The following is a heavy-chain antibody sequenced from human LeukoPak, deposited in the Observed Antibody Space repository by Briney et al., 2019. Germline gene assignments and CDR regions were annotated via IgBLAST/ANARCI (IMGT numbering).Heavy chain of an antibody. J-gene: IGHJ4*02. D-gene: IGHD6-6*01. Sequence: GGSLRLSCAASGFTFSSYWMSWVRQAPGKGLEWVANIKQDGSEKYYVDSVKGRFTISRDNAKNSLYLQMNSLRAEDTAVYYCARVIAAPPEYYFDYWGQGTLVTASS. CDR1: GFTFSSYW. V-gene: IGHV3-7*01. CDR3: ARVIAAPPEYYFDY. CDR2: IKQDGSEK.